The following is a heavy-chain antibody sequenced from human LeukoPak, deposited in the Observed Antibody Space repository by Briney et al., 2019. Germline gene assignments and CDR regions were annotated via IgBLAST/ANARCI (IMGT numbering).Heavy chain of an antibody. D-gene: IGHD5-18*01. Sequence: SETLSLTCTVSGYSISSGYYWGWIRQPPGKGLEWIGSIYHSGSTYYNPSLKSRVTISVDTSKNQFSLKLSSVTAADTAVYYCARVLRGYSYVDYYYYYMDVWGKGTTVTVSS. CDR3: ARVLRGYSYVDYYYYYMDV. J-gene: IGHJ6*03. CDR1: GYSISSGYY. V-gene: IGHV4-38-2*02. CDR2: IYHSGST.